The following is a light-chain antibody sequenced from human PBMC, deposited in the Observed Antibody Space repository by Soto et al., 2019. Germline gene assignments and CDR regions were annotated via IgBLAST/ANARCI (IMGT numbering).Light chain of an antibody. CDR3: CSYAGSYSYA. V-gene: IGLV2-11*01. Sequence: QSALTQPRSVSGSPGQSVTISCTGTSSDVGGFNSVSWYQQHPGKAPKLMIYDVNKRPSGVPDRFSGSKSGSTASLTISGLQAEDEADYYCCSYAGSYSYAFATGTKVIVL. J-gene: IGLJ1*01. CDR2: DVN. CDR1: SSDVGGFNS.